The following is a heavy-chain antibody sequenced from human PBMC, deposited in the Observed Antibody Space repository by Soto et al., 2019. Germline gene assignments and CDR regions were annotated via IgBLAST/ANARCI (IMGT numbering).Heavy chain of an antibody. CDR3: ARHERYCSSTSCRKEYYFDY. CDR1: GGSISSSSYY. J-gene: IGHJ4*02. CDR2: IYYSGST. Sequence: QLQLQESGPGLVKPSETLSLTCTVSGGSISSSSYYWGWIRQPPGKGLEWIGSIYYSGSTYYNPSLKSRVTISVDTSKNQFSLKLSSVTAADTAVYYCARHERYCSSTSCRKEYYFDYWGQGTLVTVSS. D-gene: IGHD2-2*01. V-gene: IGHV4-39*01.